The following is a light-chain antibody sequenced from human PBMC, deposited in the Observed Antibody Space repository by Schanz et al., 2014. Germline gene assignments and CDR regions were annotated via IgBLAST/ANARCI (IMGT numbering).Light chain of an antibody. CDR3: SSHTAITTAVV. J-gene: IGLJ2*01. V-gene: IGLV2-14*02. Sequence: QSALTQPPSVSGSPGQSVTISCTGTTSDVGTYNRVSWYQQHPGKAPKLMISEVSKRPSGVSNRFSGSKSGNTASLTISGLQAEDEADYHCSSHTAITTAVVFGGGTKLTVL. CDR2: EVS. CDR1: TSDVGTYNR.